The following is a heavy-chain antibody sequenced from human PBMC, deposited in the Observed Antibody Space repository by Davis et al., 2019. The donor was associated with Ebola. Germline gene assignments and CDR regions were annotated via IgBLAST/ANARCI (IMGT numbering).Heavy chain of an antibody. CDR3: ARGAYSYGPRGEAFDI. Sequence: WGSLRLSCAASGFTFSNAWMTWVRQAPGKGLEWVGRIKSKTDGGTIDYAAPVKGRFTISRDDSKNTLYLQMNSLRAEDTAVYYCARGAYSYGPRGEAFDIWGQGTMVTVSS. CDR2: IKSKTDGGTI. V-gene: IGHV3-15*01. D-gene: IGHD5-18*01. J-gene: IGHJ3*02. CDR1: GFTFSNAW.